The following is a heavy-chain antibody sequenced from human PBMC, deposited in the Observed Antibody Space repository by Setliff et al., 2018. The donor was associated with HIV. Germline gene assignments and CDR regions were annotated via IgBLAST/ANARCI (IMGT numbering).Heavy chain of an antibody. J-gene: IGHJ5*02. CDR3: ASRVYYYDSNNFLREEGFDP. CDR2: IHYNEKT. CDR1: GASISSYY. V-gene: IGHV4-59*05. Sequence: PSETLSLTCSVSGASISSYYWSWIRQPPGKGLEYIGSIHYNEKTYYSPSLKSRVTISIDTSKNQFSLNLTSVTAADSAVYYCASRVYYYDSNNFLREEGFDPWGQGTLVTVSS. D-gene: IGHD3-22*01.